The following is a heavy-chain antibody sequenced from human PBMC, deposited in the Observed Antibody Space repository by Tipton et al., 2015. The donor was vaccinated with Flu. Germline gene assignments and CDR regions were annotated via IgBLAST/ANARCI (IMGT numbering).Heavy chain of an antibody. CDR2: IWYDGRQT. CDR1: GFTFTLFG. V-gene: IGHV3-33*01. J-gene: IGHJ3*01. CDR3: GRALGGAAAL. D-gene: IGHD6-25*01. Sequence: RSLRLSCAASGFTFTLFGMHWVRQAPGKGLEWVSFIWYDGRQTFYADSVKGRFTISRDDSKNTVYLQMNSLRAEDTAVYYCGRALGGAAALWGQGTMVTVSS.